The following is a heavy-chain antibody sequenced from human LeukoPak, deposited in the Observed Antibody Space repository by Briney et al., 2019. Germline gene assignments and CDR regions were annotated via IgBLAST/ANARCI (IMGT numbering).Heavy chain of an antibody. D-gene: IGHD4-17*01. V-gene: IGHV4-34*01. J-gene: IGHJ4*02. CDR2: INHSGST. CDR1: GGSFSGYY. CDR3: ARGGDYGDYGVAYKTFDY. Sequence: PSETLSLTCAVYGGSFSGYYWSWIRQPPGKGPEWIGEINHSGSTNYNPSLKSRVTISVDTSKNQFSLKLSSVTAADTAVYYCARGGDYGDYGVAYKTFDYWGQGTLVTVSS.